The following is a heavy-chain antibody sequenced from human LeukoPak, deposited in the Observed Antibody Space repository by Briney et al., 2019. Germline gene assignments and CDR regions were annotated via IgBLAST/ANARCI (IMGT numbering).Heavy chain of an antibody. CDR2: IKQDGSEK. Sequence: PGGSLRLSCAASGFTFSRYWMGWVRQAPGKGLEWVANIKQDGSEKYYVDSVKGRFTISRDNAKNSLYLQMNSLRAEDTAVYYCASGYDSSGYYTPYYFDYWGQGTLVTVSS. CDR3: ASGYDSSGYYTPYYFDY. V-gene: IGHV3-7*01. CDR1: GFTFSRYW. D-gene: IGHD3-22*01. J-gene: IGHJ4*02.